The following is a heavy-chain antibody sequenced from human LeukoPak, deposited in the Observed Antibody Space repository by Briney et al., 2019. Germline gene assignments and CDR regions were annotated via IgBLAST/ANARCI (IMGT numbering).Heavy chain of an antibody. CDR3: ANGVRYTSGWYGDY. V-gene: IGHV3-30*18. CDR2: ISYDEKNK. J-gene: IGHJ4*02. Sequence: PGGSLRLSCAVSGFTFISYGMHWVRQAPGKGLEWVAFISYDEKNKYYADSVKGRFTISRDNSKNTLYLQLNSLRAEDTAVYYCANGVRYTSGWYGDYWGQGTLVTVSS. D-gene: IGHD6-19*01. CDR1: GFTFISYG.